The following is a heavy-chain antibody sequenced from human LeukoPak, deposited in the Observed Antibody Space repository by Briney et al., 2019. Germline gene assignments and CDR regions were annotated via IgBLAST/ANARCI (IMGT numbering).Heavy chain of an antibody. CDR3: ARDGGDDLN. CDR2: ISSSSTI. J-gene: IGHJ4*02. V-gene: IGHV3-48*01. CDR1: GFTFSSYS. D-gene: IGHD2-21*01. Sequence: PGGSLGLSCAASGFTFSSYSMNWVRQAPGKGLEWVSYISSSSTIYYADSVKGRFTISRDNAKNSLYLQMNSLRAEDTAVYYCARDGGDDLNWGQGTLVTVSS.